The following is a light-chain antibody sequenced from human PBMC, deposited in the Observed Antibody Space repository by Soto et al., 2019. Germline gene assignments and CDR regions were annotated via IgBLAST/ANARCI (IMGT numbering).Light chain of an antibody. V-gene: IGLV6-57*04. CDR3: QSYDTSNLWV. CDR2: EDN. CDR1: SGSIASKY. J-gene: IGLJ2*01. Sequence: FMLTQPHSVSESPGKTVSISCTRSSGSIASKYVQWYQQRPGSAPTTVIYEDNQKPSGVPDRFSGSIDSSSNSASLTISGLKTEDEADYYCQSYDTSNLWVFGGGTKLTVL.